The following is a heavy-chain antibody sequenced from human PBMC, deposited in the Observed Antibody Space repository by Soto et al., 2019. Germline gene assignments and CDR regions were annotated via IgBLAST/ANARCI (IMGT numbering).Heavy chain of an antibody. CDR3: AKNLAERPPPGPRASVTSRINRFDP. V-gene: IGHV3-30*18. CDR1: GFTFRNYG. CDR2: ISHDGSKN. D-gene: IGHD6-13*01. J-gene: IGHJ5*02. Sequence: QVQLVESGGGVVQPGRSLRLSCAASGFTFRNYGMHWVRQAPGKGLEWVAIISHDGSKNNYGDSVKGRFTISRDNSKNTRSLELNSLTTEDTAVYYSAKNLAERPPPGPRASVTSRINRFDPWGQGTLVTVSS.